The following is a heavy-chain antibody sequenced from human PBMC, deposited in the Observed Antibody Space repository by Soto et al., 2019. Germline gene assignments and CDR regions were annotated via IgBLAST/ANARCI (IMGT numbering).Heavy chain of an antibody. CDR1: GGSISSNY. Sequence: SETLSLTCTVSGGSISSNYWSWIRQPPGKGLEWIGYIYYSGSTKYNPSLKSRVTISVDTSKNQFSLKVTSMTAADTAVYFCARARGGDSGDYASLFDRWGQGNLVTVSS. CDR3: ARARGGDSGDYASLFDR. CDR2: IYYSGST. V-gene: IGHV4-59*08. J-gene: IGHJ5*02. D-gene: IGHD4-17*01.